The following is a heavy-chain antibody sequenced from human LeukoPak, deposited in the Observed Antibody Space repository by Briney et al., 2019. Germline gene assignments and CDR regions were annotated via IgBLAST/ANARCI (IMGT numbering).Heavy chain of an antibody. CDR3: VRAVSGITIFGVVIAHFDY. V-gene: IGHV4-34*01. Sequence: SETLSLTCAVYGGSVSGYYWSWIRQPPGKGLEWIGEINHSGSTNYNPSLKSRVTISVDTSKNQFSLKLSSVTAADTAVYYCVRAVSGITIFGVVIAHFDYWGQGTLVTVSS. D-gene: IGHD3-3*01. J-gene: IGHJ4*02. CDR2: INHSGST. CDR1: GGSVSGYY.